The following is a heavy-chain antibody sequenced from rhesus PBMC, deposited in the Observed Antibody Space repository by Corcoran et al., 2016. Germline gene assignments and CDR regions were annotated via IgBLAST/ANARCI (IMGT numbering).Heavy chain of an antibody. CDR2: NYINTETN. V-gene: IGHV4S12*01. J-gene: IGHJ4*01. CDR1: GGSISSSNW. CDR3: ARDPGGSSYFDY. D-gene: IGHD4-29*01. Sequence: QVQLQESGPGLVKPSETLSLTCAVSGGSISSSNWWSWIRQHPGKGLEWIGGNYINTETNNSNPSLKSRVTISKDPSKNQFSLTLSSVTAADTAVYYCARDPGGSSYFDYWGQGVLVTVSS.